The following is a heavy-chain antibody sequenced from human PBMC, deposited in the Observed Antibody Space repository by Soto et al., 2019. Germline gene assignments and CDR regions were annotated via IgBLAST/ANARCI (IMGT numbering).Heavy chain of an antibody. D-gene: IGHD6-19*01. CDR3: AKGKPNHSSGWYYFDY. CDR2: ISGSGGST. Sequence: GGSLRLSCAASGFTFSSYAMSGVRQAPGKGLEWVSAISGSGGSTYYADSVKGRFTISRDNSKNTLYLQMNSLRAEDTAVYYCAKGKPNHSSGWYYFDYWGQGTLVTVSS. CDR1: GFTFSSYA. J-gene: IGHJ4*02. V-gene: IGHV3-23*01.